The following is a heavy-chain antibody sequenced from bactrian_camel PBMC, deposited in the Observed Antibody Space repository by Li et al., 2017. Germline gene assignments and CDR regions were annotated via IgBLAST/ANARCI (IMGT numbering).Heavy chain of an antibody. V-gene: IGHV3S40*01. CDR3: VAATRPVGGNCPIFVPYNA. J-gene: IGHJ4*01. Sequence: VQLVESGGGLVQPGGSLKLSCAASGFTFSNYAMSWVRQAPGKGLEWVSSISGGGGGTHYADSVKGRFTISQDNAKRTVYLRMNALKPEDSAMYYCVAATRPVGGNCPIFVPYNAWGQGTQVTVS. CDR2: ISGGGGGT. CDR1: GFTFSNYA. D-gene: IGHD7*01.